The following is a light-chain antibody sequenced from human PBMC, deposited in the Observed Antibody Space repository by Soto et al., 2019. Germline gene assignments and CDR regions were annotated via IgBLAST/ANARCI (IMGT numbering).Light chain of an antibody. J-gene: IGLJ2*01. CDR1: SSEVGRFNY. CDR3: CSYADIYTA. Sequence: QSVLAQPRSVSGSPGQSVTISCTGTSSEVGRFNYVSWYQQQPGKAPKLINYDVTERPSGVPDRFSASKSGNTASLTISGLQTEDEADYFCCSYADIYTAFGGGTKVTVL. V-gene: IGLV2-11*01. CDR2: DVT.